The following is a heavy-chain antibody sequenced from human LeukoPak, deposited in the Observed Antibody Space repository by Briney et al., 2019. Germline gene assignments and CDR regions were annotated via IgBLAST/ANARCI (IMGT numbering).Heavy chain of an antibody. CDR2: INPNSGGT. Sequence: ASVKVSCKASGYTFTGYYMHWVRQAPGQGLEWMGWINPNSGGTNYAQKFQGRVTMTRDTSISTAYMELSRLRSDDTAVYYCARVSITIFGVSLYGMDVRGQGTTVTASS. V-gene: IGHV1-2*02. J-gene: IGHJ6*02. D-gene: IGHD3-3*01. CDR3: ARVSITIFGVSLYGMDV. CDR1: GYTFTGYY.